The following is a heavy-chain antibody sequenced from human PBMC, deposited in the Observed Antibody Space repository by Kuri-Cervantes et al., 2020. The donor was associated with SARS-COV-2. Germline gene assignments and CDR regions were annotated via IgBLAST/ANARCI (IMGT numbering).Heavy chain of an antibody. CDR1: GFTFSNFA. D-gene: IGHD5/OR15-5a*01. Sequence: GESLKISCVASGFTFSNFAMRWVRQSPGKGLEWVSSIGISRDSIFYADSVKGRFTISRDYDKNSLYLQMDSLRVEDTAVYYCTRLRGYRVYDSPYYYYMDVWGRGTTVTVSS. CDR2: IGISRDSI. CDR3: TRLRGYRVYDSPYYYYMDV. V-gene: IGHV3-21*01. J-gene: IGHJ6*03.